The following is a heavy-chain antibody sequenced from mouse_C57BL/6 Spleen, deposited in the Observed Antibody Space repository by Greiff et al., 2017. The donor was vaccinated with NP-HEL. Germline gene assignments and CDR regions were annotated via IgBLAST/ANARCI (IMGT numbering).Heavy chain of an antibody. D-gene: IGHD1-1*01. CDR1: GFNIKDYY. J-gene: IGHJ1*03. CDR3: ARRYYYGSSYVYWYFDV. V-gene: IGHV14-2*01. Sequence: VQLKQSGAELVKPGASVKLSCTASGFNIKDYYMHWVKQRTEQGLEWIGRIDPEDGETKYAPKFQGKATITADTSSNTAYLQLSSLTSEDTAVYYCARRYYYGSSYVYWYFDVWGTGTTVTVSS. CDR2: IDPEDGET.